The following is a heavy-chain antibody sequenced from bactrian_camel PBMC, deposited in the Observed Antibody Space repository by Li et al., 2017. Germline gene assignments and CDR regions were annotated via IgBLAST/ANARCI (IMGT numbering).Heavy chain of an antibody. J-gene: IGHJ6*01. V-gene: IGHV3S1*01. CDR2: CYPGGGTR. D-gene: IGHD6*01. Sequence: HVQLVESGGGSVQVGGSLRLSCEVSGSTRSGYCMAWFRQAPGKERERVATCYPGGGTRLYADSVKGRFTTSHDNAKRTLYLQMNNMKSDVTAMYYCAAGPSIPLYGDNWRNERYFDLWGQGTQVTVS. CDR1: GSTRSGYC. CDR3: AAGPSIPLYGDNWRNERYFDL.